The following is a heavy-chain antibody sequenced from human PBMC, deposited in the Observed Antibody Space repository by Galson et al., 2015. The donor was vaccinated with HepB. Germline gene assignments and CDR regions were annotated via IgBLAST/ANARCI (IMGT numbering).Heavy chain of an antibody. J-gene: IGHJ4*02. CDR1: GFTFSDYY. D-gene: IGHD1-26*01. CDR3: ARVRGSYCVDY. Sequence: SLRLSCAASGFTFSDYYMSWIRQAPGRGLEWISHISKTGSDTHYADSVKGRFTISRDNAKNSLYLQMNSLRAEDTAVYYCARVRGSYCVDYWSQGTLVTVSS. CDR2: ISKTGSDT. V-gene: IGHV3-11*06.